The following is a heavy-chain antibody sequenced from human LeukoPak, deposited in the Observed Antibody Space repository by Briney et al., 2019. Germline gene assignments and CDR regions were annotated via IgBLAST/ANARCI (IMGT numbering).Heavy chain of an antibody. Sequence: ASVKVSCKPSGYTFTGYYMHWGRQAPGQGVEGMGWMNPNSGGTNHAQKFQGWVTMTRDTSISTAYMELSRLRSDDTAVYYCARSLGYCSSTSCSAARGMDVWGKGTTVTVSS. CDR1: GYTFTGYY. V-gene: IGHV1-2*04. D-gene: IGHD2-2*01. J-gene: IGHJ6*04. CDR2: MNPNSGGT. CDR3: ARSLGYCSSTSCSAARGMDV.